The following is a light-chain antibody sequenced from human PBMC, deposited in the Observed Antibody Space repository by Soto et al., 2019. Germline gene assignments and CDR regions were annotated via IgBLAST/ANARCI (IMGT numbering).Light chain of an antibody. J-gene: IGKJ1*01. Sequence: EIVLTQSPGTLSLSPGERATISCRASQSVSSSYLAWYQQKPGQAPRLLIYGASSMATGIPDRFSGSGSGTDFTLTISRLEPEDFAVYYCQQYGSSPWTFGQGTKVEIK. V-gene: IGKV3-20*01. CDR2: GAS. CDR3: QQYGSSPWT. CDR1: QSVSSSY.